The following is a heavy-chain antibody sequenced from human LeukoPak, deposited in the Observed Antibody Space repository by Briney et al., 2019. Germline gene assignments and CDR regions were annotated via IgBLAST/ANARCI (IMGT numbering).Heavy chain of an antibody. J-gene: IGHJ4*02. V-gene: IGHV3-7*01. D-gene: IGHD3-3*02. CDR3: ARDSNSFDY. Sequence: PGGSLRLSCAASGFTFSSYWMTWVRQAPGKGLEWVANIKQDGSEKFYVDSVKGRFTISRDNAKNSLYLQMNSLRDEDTALYYCARDSNSFDYWGQGTLVTVSP. CDR2: IKQDGSEK. CDR1: GFTFSSYW.